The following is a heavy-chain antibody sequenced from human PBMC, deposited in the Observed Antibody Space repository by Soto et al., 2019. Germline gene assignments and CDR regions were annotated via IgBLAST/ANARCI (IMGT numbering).Heavy chain of an antibody. Sequence: QLQLQESGPGVVKPSETLSLTCNVSGGSISSTSYCWGWIRQPPGKGLEWIGCIYYSGSTHYSPSRKSRATISGETSKNQFSLRLSSVTAAETAVYYCQSQDVDEDPWYYYGMDVWGQGTTVTVSS. CDR2: IYYSGST. V-gene: IGHV4-39*01. D-gene: IGHD1-20*01. CDR1: GGSISSTSYC. J-gene: IGHJ6*02. CDR3: QSQDVDEDPWYYYGMDV.